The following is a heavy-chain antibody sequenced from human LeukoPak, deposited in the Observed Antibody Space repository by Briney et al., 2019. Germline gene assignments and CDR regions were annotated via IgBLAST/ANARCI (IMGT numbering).Heavy chain of an antibody. V-gene: IGHV3-11*01. Sequence: LSLTCAVYGGSFSGYYWSWIRQAPGKGLEWVAYISGDRSMIYHIDSVKGRFTISRDNAKNSLFLQMNNLRAEDTAVYYCARESDTAMASDAFDIWGQGTMVTVSS. J-gene: IGHJ3*02. CDR3: ARESDTAMASDAFDI. CDR2: ISGDRSMI. CDR1: GGSFSGYY. D-gene: IGHD5-18*01.